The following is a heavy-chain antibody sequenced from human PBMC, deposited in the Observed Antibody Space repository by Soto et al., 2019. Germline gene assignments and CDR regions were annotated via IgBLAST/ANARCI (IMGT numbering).Heavy chain of an antibody. CDR1: GFTFSSYG. Sequence: GGSLRLSCAASGFTFSSYGMHWVRRAPGKGLEWVAVIWYDGSNKYYADSVKGRFTISRDNSKNTLYLQMNSLRAEDTAVYYCARDRTTVRYYYYYGMDVWGQGTTVTVSS. D-gene: IGHD4-17*01. V-gene: IGHV3-33*01. CDR3: ARDRTTVRYYYYYGMDV. J-gene: IGHJ6*02. CDR2: IWYDGSNK.